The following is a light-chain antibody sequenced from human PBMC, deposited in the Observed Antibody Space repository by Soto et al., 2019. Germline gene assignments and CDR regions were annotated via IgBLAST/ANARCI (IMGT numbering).Light chain of an antibody. V-gene: IGLV1-47*01. Sequence: VLTQPPSASGTPGQRVTISCSGSSSNIGRNSVFWYQQFPGAAPKLLIYSHNIRPSGVPDRFSGSTSGTSASLAISGLRSEDEADYHCAAWDDIVSAVVFGGGTKLTVL. CDR2: SHN. J-gene: IGLJ2*01. CDR3: AAWDDIVSAVV. CDR1: SSNIGRNS.